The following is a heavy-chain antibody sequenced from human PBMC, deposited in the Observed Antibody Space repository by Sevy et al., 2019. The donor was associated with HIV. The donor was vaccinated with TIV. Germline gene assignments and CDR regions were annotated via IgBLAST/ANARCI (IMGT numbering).Heavy chain of an antibody. Sequence: SETLSLTCTVSGGFISSHCWNWIRQSPGKGPEWIGNGHYSGITNYNPSLKSRVTISVDTSKNQFSLRLSSVTAADTAVYYCARGYHFANSGSEWGLDPWGQGTQVTVSS. V-gene: IGHV4-59*11. D-gene: IGHD3-22*01. J-gene: IGHJ5*02. CDR3: ARGYHFANSGSEWGLDP. CDR1: GGFISSHC. CDR2: GHYSGIT.